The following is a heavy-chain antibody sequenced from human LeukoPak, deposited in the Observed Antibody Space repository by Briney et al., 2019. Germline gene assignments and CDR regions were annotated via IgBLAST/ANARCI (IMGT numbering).Heavy chain of an antibody. V-gene: IGHV1-69*13. Sequence: SVKVSCKASGGTFSSYAISWVRQAPGQGLEWMGGIIPIFGTANYAQKFQGRVTITADESTSTAYTELSSLRSEDTAVYYCARDYSNYVYYYYGMDVWGQGTTVTVSS. J-gene: IGHJ6*02. CDR2: IIPIFGTA. CDR3: ARDYSNYVYYYYGMDV. CDR1: GGTFSSYA. D-gene: IGHD4-11*01.